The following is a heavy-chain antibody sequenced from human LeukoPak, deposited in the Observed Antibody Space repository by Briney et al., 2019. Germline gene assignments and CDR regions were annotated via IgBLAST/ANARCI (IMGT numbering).Heavy chain of an antibody. CDR2: ISSSGST. Sequence: SETLSLTCTVSGDSISSGDYYWSWIRQPAGKGLEWIGRISSSGSTNYNPSLKSRVTISVDTSKNHFSLKLTSVTAADTAVYYCARVGVFRIPTRQYYFDYWGQGTLVTVSS. D-gene: IGHD2-2*02. CDR1: GDSISSGDYY. CDR3: ARVGVFRIPTRQYYFDY. J-gene: IGHJ4*02. V-gene: IGHV4-61*02.